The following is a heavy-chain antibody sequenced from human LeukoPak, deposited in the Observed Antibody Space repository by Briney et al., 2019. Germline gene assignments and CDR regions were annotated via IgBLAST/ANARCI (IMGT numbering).Heavy chain of an antibody. CDR3: TRVSSYNWNGGDY. Sequence: AGGSLRPSCTASGFTFGDYAISWVRQAPGKGLEWLGFIRSKDNDGTTAYAASVEGRFIISRDDSKSIAYLQMNSLKTEDTAVYYCTRVSSYNWNGGDYWGQGTLVTVSS. V-gene: IGHV3-49*04. CDR1: GFTFGDYA. J-gene: IGHJ4*02. D-gene: IGHD1-20*01. CDR2: IRSKDNDGTT.